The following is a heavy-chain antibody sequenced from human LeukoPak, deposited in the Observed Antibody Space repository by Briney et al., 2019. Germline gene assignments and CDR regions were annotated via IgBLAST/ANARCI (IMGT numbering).Heavy chain of an antibody. CDR2: MNPNSGNT. Sequence: ASVKVSCKASGCTFSNYDINWVRQATGQGLEWMGWMNPNSGNTGYAQKFQGRVTMTRNTSISTAYMELSSLRSEDTAVFYCARGITIFGVVTLDYWGQGTLVTVSS. CDR3: ARGITIFGVVTLDY. CDR1: GCTFSNYD. V-gene: IGHV1-8*01. J-gene: IGHJ4*02. D-gene: IGHD3-3*01.